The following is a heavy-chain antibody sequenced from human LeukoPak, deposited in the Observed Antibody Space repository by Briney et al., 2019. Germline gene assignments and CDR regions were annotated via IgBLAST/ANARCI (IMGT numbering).Heavy chain of an antibody. Sequence: PSETLSLTCTVSGVSISSYYWSWIRQPPGKGLEWIGYIYYSGSTNYNPSLKSRVTISVDTSKNQFSLKLSSVTAADTAVYYCARVDGDGYNLNFDYWGQGTLVTVSS. CDR2: IYYSGST. CDR1: GVSISSYY. J-gene: IGHJ4*02. D-gene: IGHD5-24*01. CDR3: ARVDGDGYNLNFDY. V-gene: IGHV4-59*01.